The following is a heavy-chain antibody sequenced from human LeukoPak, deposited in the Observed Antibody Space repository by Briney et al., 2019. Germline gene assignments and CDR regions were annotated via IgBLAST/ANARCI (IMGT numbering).Heavy chain of an antibody. J-gene: IGHJ4*02. CDR2: IYTSGST. CDR1: GGSISSGSYY. Sequence: SQTLSLTCTVSGGSISSGSYYWSWIRQPAGKGLGWIGRIYTSGSTNYNPSLKSRVTISVDTSKNQFSLKLSSVTAADTAVYYCASRSIAAAGWYYFDYWGQGTLVTVSS. CDR3: ASRSIAAAGWYYFDY. D-gene: IGHD6-13*01. V-gene: IGHV4-61*02.